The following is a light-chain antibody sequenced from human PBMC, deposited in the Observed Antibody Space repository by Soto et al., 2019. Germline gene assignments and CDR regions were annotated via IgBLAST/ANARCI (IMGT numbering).Light chain of an antibody. CDR3: SSYGDTAWV. V-gene: IGLV2-8*01. CDR2: EVT. Sequence: QSALTQPPSASGSPGQSVTISCTGTSSDVGGYNYVSWYQQHPGKAPKLIIYEVTKRPSGVPDRFSGSKSGNTASLTVSGLQAEDEADYHCSSYGDTAWVLGRGTKLTVL. CDR1: SSDVGGYNY. J-gene: IGLJ3*02.